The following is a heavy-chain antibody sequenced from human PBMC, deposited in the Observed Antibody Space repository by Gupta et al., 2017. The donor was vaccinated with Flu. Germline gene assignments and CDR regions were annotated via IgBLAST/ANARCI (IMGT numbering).Heavy chain of an antibody. CDR1: GGSISSGSYY. V-gene: IGHV4-61*02. CDR2: IYTSGST. CDR3: ARDSSGGGYDFYYYYGMDV. D-gene: IGHD2-15*01. Sequence: QVQLQESGPGLVKPSQTLSLTCTVSGGSISSGSYYWSWIRQPAGKGLEWIGRIYTSGSTNYNPSLKSRVTISVDTSKNQFSLKLSSVTAADTAVYYCARDSSGGGYDFYYYYGMDVWGQGTTVTVSS. J-gene: IGHJ6*02.